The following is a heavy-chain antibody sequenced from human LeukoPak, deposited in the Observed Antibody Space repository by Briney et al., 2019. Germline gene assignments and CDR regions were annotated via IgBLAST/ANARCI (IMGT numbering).Heavy chain of an antibody. J-gene: IGHJ4*02. V-gene: IGHV4-59*08. CDR2: IHSSGST. CDR3: ARQGSYSYGFFDY. Sequence: SETLSLTCTVSGGSISSYFWSWIRQPPGKGLEWIGYIHSSGSTYYSPSLKSRVTISLDTSKNQFSLKLSSVTAADTAVYYCARQGSYSYGFFDYWGQGTLVTVSS. D-gene: IGHD5-18*01. CDR1: GGSISSYF.